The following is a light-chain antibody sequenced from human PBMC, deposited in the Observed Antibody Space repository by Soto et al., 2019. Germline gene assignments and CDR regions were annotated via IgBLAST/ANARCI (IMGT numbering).Light chain of an antibody. CDR2: EVS. V-gene: IGLV2-14*01. J-gene: IGLJ1*01. CDR1: SSDVGGYNY. Sequence: QSVLTQPASVSGSPGQSITISCTGTSSDVGGYNYVSWYQQHPGKAPKLMIYEVSNRPSGISNRFSGSKSGNKAPLTISGLQAEDEAIYYCSSYTSSGARVFGTGTKLTVL. CDR3: SSYTSSGARV.